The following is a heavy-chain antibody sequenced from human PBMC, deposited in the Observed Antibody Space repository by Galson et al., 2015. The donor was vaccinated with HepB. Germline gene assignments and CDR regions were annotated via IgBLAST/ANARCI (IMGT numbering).Heavy chain of an antibody. J-gene: IGHJ5*02. CDR2: IIPAFGLT. V-gene: IGHV1-69*10. D-gene: IGHD6-13*01. CDR3: VRDNMGRIAAAVPNWFDP. CDR1: GGPFDNYA. Sequence: SVKVSCKASGGPFDNYAISWVRQAPGQGLEWMGGIIPAFGLTDYAQKFQGRVTITADKSTTTAYMKLSGLKSEDTAVYYCVRDNMGRIAAAVPNWFDPWGQGTLVTVSS.